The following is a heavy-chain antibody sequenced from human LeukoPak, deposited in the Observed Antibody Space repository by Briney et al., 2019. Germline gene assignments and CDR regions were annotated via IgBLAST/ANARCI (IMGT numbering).Heavy chain of an antibody. CDR3: ARALYSNPADY. V-gene: IGHV3-30-3*01. CDR1: GFTFSSYA. Sequence: GRSLRLSCAASGFTFSSYAMHWVRQAPGKGLEWVAVISYDGSNKYYADSVKGRFTISRDNPKNTLYLQMNSLRAEDTAVYYCARALYSNPADYWGQGTLVTVSS. D-gene: IGHD4-11*01. J-gene: IGHJ4*02. CDR2: ISYDGSNK.